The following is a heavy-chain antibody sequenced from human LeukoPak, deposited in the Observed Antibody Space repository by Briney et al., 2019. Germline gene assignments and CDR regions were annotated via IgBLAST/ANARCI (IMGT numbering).Heavy chain of an antibody. CDR3: ARGFQLGDFPV. V-gene: IGHV3-7*01. J-gene: IGHJ4*02. CDR2: INKDGSEK. Sequence: PGGSLRLSCAASGFNISPYSLSWLRQTPGKGLEWVAYINKDGSEKAYVDSVKGRFTISRDNAKGSLYLQLNSLSAEDTAVYYCARGFQLGDFPVWGQGTLVTVSS. CDR1: GFNISPYS. D-gene: IGHD2-21*02.